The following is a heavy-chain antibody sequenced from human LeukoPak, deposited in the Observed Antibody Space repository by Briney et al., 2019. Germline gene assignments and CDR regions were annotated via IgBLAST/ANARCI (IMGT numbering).Heavy chain of an antibody. Sequence: SETLSLTCTVSGGSISSSNYYWGWIRQPPGKGLECIGSVYYSGNTYYNPSLKSRVTISVDTSKNQFSLKLSSVTAADTAVYYCARRPLGYYYDSKTLDYRGQGTLVTVSS. CDR2: VYYSGNT. V-gene: IGHV4-39*07. D-gene: IGHD3-22*01. CDR1: GGSISSSNYY. J-gene: IGHJ4*02. CDR3: ARRPLGYYYDSKTLDY.